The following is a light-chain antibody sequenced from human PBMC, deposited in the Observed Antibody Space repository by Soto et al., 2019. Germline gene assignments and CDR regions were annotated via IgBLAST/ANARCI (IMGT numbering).Light chain of an antibody. CDR2: GAS. CDR3: HQYAKIPLT. CDR1: QSVGSNS. J-gene: IGKJ4*01. V-gene: IGKV3-20*01. Sequence: EIVLTQSPGTLSLSPGNRATVSCRASQSVGSNSLAWFQQKPDQAPTLLIYGASARVPGIPDRFSGSGSGTDFTLTISRLEPEDFAVYYCHQYAKIPLTFGGGTRVEIK.